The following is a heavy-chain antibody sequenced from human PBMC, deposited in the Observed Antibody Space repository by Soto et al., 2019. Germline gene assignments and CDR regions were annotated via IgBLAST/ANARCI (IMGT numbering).Heavy chain of an antibody. CDR2: ISAYNGNT. V-gene: IGHV1-18*01. D-gene: IGHD3-22*01. J-gene: IGHJ6*02. Sequence: GAAVEVSCTSSGYIFTSYASIRVRQAPGQGLEVMGWISAYNGNTNYAQKLQGRVTMTTDTSTSTAYMELRSLRSDDTAVYYCARDLVVVIFRSYYYYGMDGWGQGTTVTV. CDR1: GYIFTSYA. CDR3: ARDLVVVIFRSYYYYGMDG.